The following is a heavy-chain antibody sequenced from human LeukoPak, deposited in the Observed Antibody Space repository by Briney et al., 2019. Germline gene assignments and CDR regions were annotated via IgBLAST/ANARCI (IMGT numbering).Heavy chain of an antibody. D-gene: IGHD2-15*01. V-gene: IGHV1-46*01. Sequence: GASVKVSCKASGYSFTGHYVHWVRQAPGQVLEWMGIINPSGGSTSYAQKFQGRVTMTRDTSTSTVYMELSSLRSEDTAVYYCARDYCSGGSCYSRFDYWGQGTLVTVSS. CDR2: INPSGGST. CDR3: ARDYCSGGSCYSRFDY. CDR1: GYSFTGHY. J-gene: IGHJ4*02.